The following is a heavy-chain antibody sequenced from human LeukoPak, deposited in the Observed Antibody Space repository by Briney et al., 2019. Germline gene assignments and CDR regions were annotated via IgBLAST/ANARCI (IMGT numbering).Heavy chain of an antibody. CDR2: FDPEDGET. J-gene: IGHJ3*02. D-gene: IGHD3-22*01. Sequence: ASVKVSCKVSGYTLTELSMHWVRQAPGKGLEWMGGFDPEDGETIYAQKFQGRVTMTEDTSTDTAYMELSSLRSDDTAVYYCARDRTMIVVATDAFDIWGQGTMVTVSS. V-gene: IGHV1-24*01. CDR1: GYTLTELS. CDR3: ARDRTMIVVATDAFDI.